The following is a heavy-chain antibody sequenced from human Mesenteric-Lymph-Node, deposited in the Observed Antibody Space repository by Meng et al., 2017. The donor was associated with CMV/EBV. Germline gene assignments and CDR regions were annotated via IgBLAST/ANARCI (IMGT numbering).Heavy chain of an antibody. Sequence: GGSLRLSCAASGFTFSSYAMSWVRQAPGKGLEWVSVIYSGGSSTYYADSVKGRFTISRDNSKSTLYLQMNSLRAEDTAVYYCAKVRDFHSSSWRDGLDYWGQGTLVTVSS. D-gene: IGHD6-13*01. CDR1: GFTFSSYA. CDR2: IYSGGSST. J-gene: IGHJ4*02. V-gene: IGHV3-23*03. CDR3: AKVRDFHSSSWRDGLDY.